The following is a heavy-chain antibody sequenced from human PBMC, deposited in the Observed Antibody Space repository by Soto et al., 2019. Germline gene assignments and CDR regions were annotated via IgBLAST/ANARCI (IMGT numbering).Heavy chain of an antibody. CDR2: ISGDGVTT. CDR3: AKGGGNYRPFDS. V-gene: IGHV3-23*01. CDR1: GFTFSSSG. Sequence: EVQLLESGGGLVQPGGSLRLSCAASGFTFSSSGMSWVRQAPGKGPEWVSTISGDGVTTNYPDSVKGRFTVSRDNSNSRLYLQMSSLRVDDTAVYHCAKGGGNYRPFDSWGQGTQVTVSS. D-gene: IGHD1-26*01. J-gene: IGHJ4*02.